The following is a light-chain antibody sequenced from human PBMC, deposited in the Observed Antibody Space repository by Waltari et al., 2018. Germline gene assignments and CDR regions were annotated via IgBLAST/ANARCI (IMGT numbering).Light chain of an antibody. J-gene: IGKJ3*01. CDR1: QSISDN. Sequence: EIVMTQSPATLSVSPGERATFSCRASQSISDNLAWYQQKPGQAPRLRIFRASTRATDIPARFSGSGSGTEFTLTISSLQSEDFAVYYCQQYDDWPLTFGPGTKVDF. CDR2: RAS. V-gene: IGKV3-15*01. CDR3: QQYDDWPLT.